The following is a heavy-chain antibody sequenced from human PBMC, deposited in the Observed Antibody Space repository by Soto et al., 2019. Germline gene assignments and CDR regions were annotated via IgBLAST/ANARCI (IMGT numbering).Heavy chain of an antibody. V-gene: IGHV1-69*02. J-gene: IGHJ6*03. CDR2: IIPILGIA. Sequence: GASVKVSCKASGGTFSSYTISWVRQAPGQGLEWMGRIIPILGIANYAQKFQGRVTITADKFTSTAYMELSSLRSEDTAVYYCARASSPGYYYYMDVWGKGTTVTVSS. CDR1: GGTFSSYT. CDR3: ARASSPGYYYYMDV. D-gene: IGHD6-13*01.